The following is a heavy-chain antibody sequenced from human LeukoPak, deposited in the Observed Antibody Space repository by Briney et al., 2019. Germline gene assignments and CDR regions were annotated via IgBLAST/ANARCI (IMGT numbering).Heavy chain of an antibody. D-gene: IGHD2/OR15-2a*01. CDR3: ARLGPEYYFDY. J-gene: IGHJ4*02. CDR1: GFKFRRYS. Sequence: GSLELPFSGSGFKFRRYSLNWVRQAPGKGLEWVSSISSSYIYYADSVKGRFTISRDNSKNTLYLQMNSLRAEDTAVYYCARLGPEYYFDYWGQGTLVTVSS. V-gene: IGHV3-21*01. CDR2: ISSSYI.